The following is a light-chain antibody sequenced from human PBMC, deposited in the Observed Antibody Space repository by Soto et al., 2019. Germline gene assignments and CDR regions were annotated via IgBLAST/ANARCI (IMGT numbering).Light chain of an antibody. CDR1: QSVSSSY. J-gene: IGKJ1*01. CDR2: GAS. CDR3: QQYGSSPQWT. Sequence: EIVLTQSPGTLSLSPGERATLSCRASQSVSSSYLAWYQQKPGQAPRLLIYGASSRATGIPDRSSGSGSGTDFPLTISRLEPADFAVYYCQQYGSSPQWTFGQGTKVEIK. V-gene: IGKV3-20*01.